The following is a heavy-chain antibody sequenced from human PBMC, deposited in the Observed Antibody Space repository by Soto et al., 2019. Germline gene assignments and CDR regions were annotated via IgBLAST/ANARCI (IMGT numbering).Heavy chain of an antibody. CDR1: GGSISSYY. J-gene: IGHJ5*02. D-gene: IGHD2-15*01. Sequence: SETLSLTCTVSGGSISSYYWSWIWQPPGKGLEWIGYIYYSGSTNYNPSLKSRVTISVDTSKNQFSLKLSSVTAADTAVYYCARAAGYCSAGSCPPGWFDPWGQGTLVTVS. V-gene: IGHV4-59*01. CDR3: ARAAGYCSAGSCPPGWFDP. CDR2: IYYSGST.